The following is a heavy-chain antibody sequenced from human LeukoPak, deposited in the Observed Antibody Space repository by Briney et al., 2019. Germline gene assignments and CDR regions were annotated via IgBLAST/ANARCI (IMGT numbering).Heavy chain of an antibody. Sequence: ASVKVSCKASGYTFTGYYIHWVRQAPGQGLEWMGWINPKSGGANYAQKFQGRVTMTRDTSISTAYMELSRLRSVDTAVYYCARADFCSSGNCFDPWGQGTLVTVSS. CDR3: ARADFCSSGNCFDP. D-gene: IGHD6-13*01. V-gene: IGHV1-2*02. CDR1: GYTFTGYY. CDR2: INPKSGGA. J-gene: IGHJ5*02.